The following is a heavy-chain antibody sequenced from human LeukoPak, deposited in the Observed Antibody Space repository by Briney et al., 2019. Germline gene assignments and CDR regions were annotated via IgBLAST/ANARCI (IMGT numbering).Heavy chain of an antibody. J-gene: IGHJ4*02. CDR2: ISGSGGST. CDR3: AKVGSSNPLFDY. V-gene: IGHV3-23*01. Sequence: GGSLRLSCAASGFTFSSYAMSWVRQAPGKGLEWVSAISGSGGSTYYADSVKGRFTISRDNSKNTLYLQMNSPRAEDTAVYYCAKVGSSNPLFDYWGQGTLVTVSS. D-gene: IGHD6-13*01. CDR1: GFTFSSYA.